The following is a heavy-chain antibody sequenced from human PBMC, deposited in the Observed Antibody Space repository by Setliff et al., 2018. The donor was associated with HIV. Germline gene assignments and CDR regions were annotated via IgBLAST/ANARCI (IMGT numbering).Heavy chain of an antibody. J-gene: IGHJ4*02. CDR2: IYYSGST. V-gene: IGHV4-39*01. CDR3: ARGSGRFCSGGRCSAFDY. D-gene: IGHD2-15*01. Sequence: TLSLTCAVSGGPISSTSYYWGWIRQPPGKGLEWIAIIYYSGSTFYNPSLESRVTMSVDTPQNQFSLRLTSVTAADTAVYYCARGSGRFCSGGRCSAFDYWGQGTLVTVSS. CDR1: GGPISSTSYY.